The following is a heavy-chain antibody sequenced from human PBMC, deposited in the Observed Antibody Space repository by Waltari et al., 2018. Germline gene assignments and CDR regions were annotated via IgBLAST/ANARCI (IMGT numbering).Heavy chain of an antibody. CDR2: ISGSGGST. Sequence: EVQLLESGGGLVQPGGSLRLSCAASGFTFRSYAMSWVRQAPGKGLEWVSAISGSGGSTYYADSVKGRFTISRDNSKNTLYLQMNSLRAEDTAVYYCAKSLEQWLVPGDYWGQGTLVTVSS. D-gene: IGHD6-19*01. V-gene: IGHV3-23*01. J-gene: IGHJ4*02. CDR1: GFTFRSYA. CDR3: AKSLEQWLVPGDY.